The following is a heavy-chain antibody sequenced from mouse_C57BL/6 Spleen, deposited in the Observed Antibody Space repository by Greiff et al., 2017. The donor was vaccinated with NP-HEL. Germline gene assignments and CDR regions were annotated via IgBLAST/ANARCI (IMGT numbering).Heavy chain of an antibody. V-gene: IGHV3-3*01. Sequence: EVQLQQSGPSLVRPSLTLSLTCTVTGFSINSDCYWIWIRQFPGNKLEYIGYTFYSGITYYNPSLESRTYITRDTSKNQFSLKLSSVTTEDTATYYCARSGLLYWYFDVWGTGTTVTVSS. J-gene: IGHJ1*03. CDR1: GFSINSDCY. CDR3: ARSGLLYWYFDV. D-gene: IGHD3-1*01. CDR2: TFYSGIT.